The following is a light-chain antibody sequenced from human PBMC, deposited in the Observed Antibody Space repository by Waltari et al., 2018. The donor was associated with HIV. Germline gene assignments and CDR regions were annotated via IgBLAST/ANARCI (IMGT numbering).Light chain of an antibody. J-gene: IGKJ1*01. Sequence: DLQMTQSPSTLSASVGDRVTISCRASHSVSSWLAWYQQKPGRVPNVLIYKASTLASGVPSRVSGSGSGTNCTLTSSRLQSEGGARYYCQQYNSYSRAFGQGTKVEIK. CDR1: HSVSSW. CDR2: KAS. V-gene: IGKV1-5*03. CDR3: QQYNSYSRA.